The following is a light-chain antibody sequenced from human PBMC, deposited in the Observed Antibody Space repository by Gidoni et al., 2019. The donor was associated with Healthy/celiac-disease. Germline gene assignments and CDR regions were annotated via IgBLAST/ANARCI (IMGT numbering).Light chain of an antibody. Sequence: EIVLTQSPATLSLSPGERATLSCRASQSVSSYLAWYQQKPGQAPRLLIYDASNRATGIPARFSGSGSGAGFTLTIDSLGPEDFAVYYCQQRSNWHLTFGGGTKVEIK. V-gene: IGKV3-11*01. J-gene: IGKJ4*01. CDR2: DAS. CDR3: QQRSNWHLT. CDR1: QSVSSY.